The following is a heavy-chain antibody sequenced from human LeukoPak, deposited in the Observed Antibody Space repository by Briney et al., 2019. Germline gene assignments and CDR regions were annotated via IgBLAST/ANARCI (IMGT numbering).Heavy chain of an antibody. CDR3: ARDQGALLSDLDP. Sequence: GGSLRLSCAASRFIFSSYAMHWVRQAPGKGLEWVAVISYDGSNKYYADSVKGRFTISRDNSKNTLYLQMNSLRAEDTAVYYCARDQGALLSDLDPWGQGTLVTVSS. CDR1: RFIFSSYA. J-gene: IGHJ5*02. D-gene: IGHD2/OR15-2a*01. V-gene: IGHV3-30*04. CDR2: ISYDGSNK.